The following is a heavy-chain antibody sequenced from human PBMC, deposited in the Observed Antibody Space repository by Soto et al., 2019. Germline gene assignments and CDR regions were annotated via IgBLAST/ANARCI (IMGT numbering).Heavy chain of an antibody. CDR1: GFTFSSYG. J-gene: IGHJ6*02. CDR2: ISYEGSNK. D-gene: IGHD6-19*01. V-gene: IGHV3-30*18. CDR3: AKDQSSAWSHYYGMDV. Sequence: GGSLRLSCAASGFTFSSYGMHWVRQAPGKGLERVAVISYEGSNKYYADSVKGRFTISRDNSKNTLYLQMNSLRAEDTAVYYCAKDQSSAWSHYYGMDVWGQGTTVTVSS.